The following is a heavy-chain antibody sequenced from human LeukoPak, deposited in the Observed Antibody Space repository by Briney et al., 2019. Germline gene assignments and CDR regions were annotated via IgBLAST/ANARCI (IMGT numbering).Heavy chain of an antibody. CDR2: MNPHSGDT. CDR3: ARGGLLDCGGDCYSLDYFDY. CDR1: GYTFTSYD. J-gene: IGHJ4*02. Sequence: GASVKVSCKASGYTFTSYDINRVRQDTGQGLEWLGWMNPHSGDTGYPQKFQGRVTMTRNTSINTAYMELSSLRSEDTAVYYCARGGLLDCGGDCYSLDYFDYWGQGTLVTVSS. V-gene: IGHV1-8*01. D-gene: IGHD2-21*02.